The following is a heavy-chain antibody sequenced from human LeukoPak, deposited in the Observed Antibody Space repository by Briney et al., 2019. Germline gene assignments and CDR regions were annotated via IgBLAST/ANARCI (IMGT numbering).Heavy chain of an antibody. D-gene: IGHD3-16*01. CDR1: GASIRSYY. CDR2: IYYSGST. V-gene: IGHV4-59*01. CDR3: ARGGVYFEY. J-gene: IGHJ4*02. Sequence: PSETLSLTCTDSGASIRSYYWSWIRQPPGKGLEWIAYIYYSGSTNYNPSLKSRVTISVDTSKNQFSLKLSSVTAADTAVYYCARGGVYFEYWGQGTLVTVSS.